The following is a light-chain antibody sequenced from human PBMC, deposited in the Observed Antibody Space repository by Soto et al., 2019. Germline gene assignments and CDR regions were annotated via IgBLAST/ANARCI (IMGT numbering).Light chain of an antibody. CDR2: GAS. V-gene: IGKV3-20*01. J-gene: IGKJ1*01. Sequence: EIVLTQSPGTLSSSPGDRATLSCRASQSVTSNYLAWYQQKPGQAPRLLIFGASISATVLPDRFSGGGSGTDFTLTIRRLEPEDFAVYYCQQYGSSPGTVGQRAKVDSK. CDR1: QSVTSNY. CDR3: QQYGSSPGT.